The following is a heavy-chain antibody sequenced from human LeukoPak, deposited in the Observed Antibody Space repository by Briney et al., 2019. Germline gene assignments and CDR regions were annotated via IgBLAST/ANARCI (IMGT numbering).Heavy chain of an antibody. CDR1: GFTFSSNY. V-gene: IGHV3-53*01. D-gene: IGHD3-10*01. CDR3: ARGYYGSGSYSNPMPVPFDY. J-gene: IGHJ4*02. Sequence: GGSLRLSCAASGFTFSSNYMSRVRQAPGKGLEWVSVIYSGGSTYYADSVKGRFTISRDNSKNTLYLQMNSLRAEDTAVYYCARGYYGSGSYSNPMPVPFDYWGQGTLVTVSS. CDR2: IYSGGST.